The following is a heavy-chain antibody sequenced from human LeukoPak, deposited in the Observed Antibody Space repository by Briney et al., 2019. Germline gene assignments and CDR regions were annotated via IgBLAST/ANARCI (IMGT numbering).Heavy chain of an antibody. J-gene: IGHJ4*02. D-gene: IGHD7-27*01. V-gene: IGHV1-69*04. CDR2: IIPILGIA. Sequence: SVKVSCKASGGTFSSYAISWVRQAPGQGLEWMGRIIPILGIANYAQKFQGRVTITADKSTSTAYMELSSLRSEDTAVYYCARVHSRLGSLYYSDYWGQGTLVTVSS. CDR1: GGTFSSYA. CDR3: ARVHSRLGSLYYSDY.